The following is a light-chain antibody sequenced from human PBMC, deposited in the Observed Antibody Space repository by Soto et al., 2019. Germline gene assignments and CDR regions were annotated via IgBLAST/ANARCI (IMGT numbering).Light chain of an antibody. Sequence: EILFTQSPATLSLSPGERATLSCRASQSVSSYLAWYQQKPGQAPRLLIYDASNRATGIPARFSGSGSGTDFTLTISSLEPEDFAVYYCQQRSNWPPWTFGQGTKVDIK. J-gene: IGKJ1*01. CDR2: DAS. V-gene: IGKV3-11*01. CDR1: QSVSSY. CDR3: QQRSNWPPWT.